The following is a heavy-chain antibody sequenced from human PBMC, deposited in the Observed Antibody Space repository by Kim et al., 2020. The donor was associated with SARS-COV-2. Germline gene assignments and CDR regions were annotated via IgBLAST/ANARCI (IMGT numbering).Heavy chain of an antibody. V-gene: IGHV1-2*06. CDR2: INPRDAAT. J-gene: IGHJ4*02. CDR1: GYTFIGYY. CDR3: VRGRANYFFDY. Sequence: ASVKVSCTTSGYTFIGYYMHWVRQAPGQGLEWMGRINPRDAATNYAQKFRGRVTMTRVTSSSTGSMELSSLRSDDTAVYYCVRGRANYFFDYWGQGSLVTVSS.